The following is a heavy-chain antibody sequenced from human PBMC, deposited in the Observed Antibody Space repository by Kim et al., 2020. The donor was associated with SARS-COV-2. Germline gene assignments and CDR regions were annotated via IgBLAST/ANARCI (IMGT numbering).Heavy chain of an antibody. CDR2: IYYSGST. Sequence: SETLSLTCTVSGGSISSSSYYWGWIRQPPGKGLEWIGSIYYSGSTYYNPSLKSRVTISVDTSKNQFSLKLSSVTAADTAVYYCARDRTSSGWLKLNWFDP. CDR1: GGSISSSSYY. V-gene: IGHV4-39*07. CDR3: ARDRTSSGWLKLNWFDP. D-gene: IGHD6-19*01. J-gene: IGHJ5*02.